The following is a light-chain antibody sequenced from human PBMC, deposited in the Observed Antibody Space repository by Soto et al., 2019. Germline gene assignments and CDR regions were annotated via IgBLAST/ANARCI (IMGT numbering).Light chain of an antibody. Sequence: EIVLTQSPGTGSLSPGERATLSCRASQSVYNNYIAWYQQSPGQAPRVLIYGASTRATGTPDRFSGSGSGTDFTFTISRLEPEDSAVYYCQQYGNSVTFGGGTKVDIK. CDR3: QQYGNSVT. V-gene: IGKV3-20*01. J-gene: IGKJ4*01. CDR2: GAS. CDR1: QSVYNNY.